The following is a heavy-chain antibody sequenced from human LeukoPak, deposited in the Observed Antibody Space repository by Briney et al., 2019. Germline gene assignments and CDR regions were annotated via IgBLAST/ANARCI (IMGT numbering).Heavy chain of an antibody. CDR3: VRALNGDADF. CDR1: GFTFSSYS. V-gene: IGHV3-21*01. D-gene: IGHD4-17*01. J-gene: IGHJ4*02. CDR2: ISSRSSYI. Sequence: GGSLRLSCAASGFTFSSYSMNWVRQAPGKGLEWVSSISSRSSYIYYADTVKGRFTLSRDNAKNTLYLQMNSLRVEDTAVYYCVRALNGDADFWGQGTLVSVSS.